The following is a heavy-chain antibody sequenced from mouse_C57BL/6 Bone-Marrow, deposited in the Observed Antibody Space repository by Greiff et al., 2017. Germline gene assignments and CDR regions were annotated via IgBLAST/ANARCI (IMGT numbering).Heavy chain of an antibody. CDR3: AREGPFAY. V-gene: IGHV3-6*01. J-gene: IGHJ3*01. CDR1: GYSITSGYY. CDR2: ISYDGSN. Sequence: EVQRVESGPGLVKPSQSLSLTCSVTGYSITSGYYWNWIRQFPGNKLEWMGYISYDGSNNYNPSLKNRISITRDTSKNQFFLKLNSVTTEDTATYYCAREGPFAYWGQGTLVTVSA. D-gene: IGHD3-3*01.